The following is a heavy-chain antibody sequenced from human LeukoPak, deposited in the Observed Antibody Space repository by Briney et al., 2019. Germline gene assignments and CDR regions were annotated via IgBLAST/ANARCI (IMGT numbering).Heavy chain of an antibody. J-gene: IGHJ4*02. CDR2: ISGSGGST. Sequence: GGSLRLSCAASGFTFSSYAMSWVRQAPGKGLEWVSAISGSGGSTYYADSVKGRFTISRDKSKNTLYLQMNSLRAEDAAVYYCAKELMGSTGYYFDYWGQGALVTVSS. CDR1: GFTFSSYA. CDR3: AKELMGSTGYYFDY. D-gene: IGHD5/OR15-5a*01. V-gene: IGHV3-23*01.